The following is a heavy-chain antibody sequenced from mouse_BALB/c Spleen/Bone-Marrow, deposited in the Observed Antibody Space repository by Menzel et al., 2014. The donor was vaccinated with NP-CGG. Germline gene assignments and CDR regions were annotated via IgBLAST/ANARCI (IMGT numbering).Heavy chain of an antibody. V-gene: IGHV3-5*02. CDR3: ARDDGYYEGAMDY. CDR1: GFSITTGNYR. CDR2: IYYSGTI. Sequence: EVMLVESGPGLVKPSQTVSLTCTVTGFSITTGNYRWNWIRQFPGNKLEWIGYIYYSGTITYNPSLTSRSTITRDTSXNQFFLEMNSLTAEDTATYYCARDDGYYEGAMDYWGQGTSVTVSS. D-gene: IGHD2-3*01. J-gene: IGHJ4*01.